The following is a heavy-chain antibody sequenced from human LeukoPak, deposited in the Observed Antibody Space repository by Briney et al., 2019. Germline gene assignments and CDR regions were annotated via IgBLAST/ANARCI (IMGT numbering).Heavy chain of an antibody. D-gene: IGHD6-13*01. CDR1: GGSISSYY. V-gene: IGHV4-4*07. CDR2: IYTSGST. J-gene: IGHJ4*02. CDR3: ARDAEYSSSWYRNYFDY. Sequence: PSETLSLTCTVSGGSISSYYWSWIRQPAGKGLEWIGRIYTSGSTNYNPSLKSRVTMSVDTSKNQFSLKLSSVTAADTAAYYCARDAEYSSSWYRNYFDYWGQGTLVTVSS.